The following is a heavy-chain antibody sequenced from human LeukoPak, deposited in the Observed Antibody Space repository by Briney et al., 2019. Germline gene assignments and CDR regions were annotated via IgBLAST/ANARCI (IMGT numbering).Heavy chain of an antibody. CDR3: ARLWRGAFDI. CDR2: IKHDGSEK. D-gene: IGHD3-10*01. Sequence: PGGSLRLSCAASGFIFTNFFMSWVRQAPGKGLEWVASIKHDGSEKYYVDSVKGRFTISRDNAKNSLYLQMNSLRAEDTAVYYCARLWRGAFDIWGQGTMVTVSS. V-gene: IGHV3-7*01. J-gene: IGHJ3*02. CDR1: GFIFTNFF.